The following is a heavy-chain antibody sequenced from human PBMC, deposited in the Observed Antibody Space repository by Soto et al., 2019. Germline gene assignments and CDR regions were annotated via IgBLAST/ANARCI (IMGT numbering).Heavy chain of an antibody. V-gene: IGHV3-30*18. CDR3: AKGSSGSYLGYYYYNGMDV. CDR1: GFTFSNYG. J-gene: IGHJ6*02. Sequence: QVQLVESGGGVVQPGRSLRLSCASSGFTFSNYGMHWVRQAPGRGLEWVAVISYDGSDINYADYVKGRFTVSRDNSWDTLYLQMSSLRAEDTAVYYCAKGSSGSYLGYYYYNGMDVWGQGTTVTVSS. CDR2: ISYDGSDI. D-gene: IGHD3-10*01.